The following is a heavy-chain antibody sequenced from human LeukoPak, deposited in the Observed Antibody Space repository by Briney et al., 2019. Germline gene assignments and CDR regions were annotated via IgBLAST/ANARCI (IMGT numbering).Heavy chain of an antibody. V-gene: IGHV1-69*13. J-gene: IGHJ4*02. CDR1: GYTFTSYG. CDR2: IIPIFGTA. Sequence: ASVKVSCKASGYTFTSYGISWVRQAPGQGLEWMGGIIPIFGTANYAQKFQGRVTITADESTSTAYMELSSLRSEDTAVYYCARDQEDDTSSWLAFDYWGQGTLVTVSS. D-gene: IGHD6-13*01. CDR3: ARDQEDDTSSWLAFDY.